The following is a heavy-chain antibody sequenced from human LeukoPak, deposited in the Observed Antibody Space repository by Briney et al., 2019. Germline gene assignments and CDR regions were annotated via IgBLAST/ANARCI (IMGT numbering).Heavy chain of an antibody. CDR3: AKDLVRQQWLPPSSNYFDY. V-gene: IGHV3-30*02. D-gene: IGHD6-19*01. J-gene: IGHJ4*02. CDR1: GFTFSDFG. CDR2: IRYDGRNQ. Sequence: GGSLRLSRAASGFTFSDFGIHWVRQAPGKGLEWVAFIRYDGRNQYYADSVKGRFTVSRDNSKNTVYLQMNSLGADDTAVYFCAKDLVRQQWLPPSSNYFDYWGQGTLVTVSS.